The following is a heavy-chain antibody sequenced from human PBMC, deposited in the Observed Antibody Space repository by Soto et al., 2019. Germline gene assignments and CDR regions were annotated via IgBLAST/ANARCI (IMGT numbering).Heavy chain of an antibody. J-gene: IGHJ3*02. CDR2: ISSNGGST. CDR3: ARARWGNSSPGAFDI. D-gene: IGHD4-17*01. Sequence: PGGSLRLSCAASGFTFSSYAMHWVRQAPGKGLEYVSAISSNGGSTYYANSVKGRFTISRDNSKNTLYLQMGSLRAEDMAVYYCARARWGNSSPGAFDIWGQGTMVTVSS. V-gene: IGHV3-64*01. CDR1: GFTFSSYA.